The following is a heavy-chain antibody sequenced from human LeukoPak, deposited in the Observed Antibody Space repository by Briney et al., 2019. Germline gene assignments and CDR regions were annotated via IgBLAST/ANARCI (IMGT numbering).Heavy chain of an antibody. Sequence: SETLSLTCTVSGDSVSTYYWSWIRQPAGKGLEWIGYIYYSGSTNYNPSLKSRVTISVDTSKNQFSLKLSSVTAADTAVYYCARHLTVTTTDFDYWGQGTLVTVSS. CDR2: IYYSGST. CDR1: GDSVSTYY. J-gene: IGHJ4*02. CDR3: ARHLTVTTTDFDY. V-gene: IGHV4-59*08. D-gene: IGHD4-17*01.